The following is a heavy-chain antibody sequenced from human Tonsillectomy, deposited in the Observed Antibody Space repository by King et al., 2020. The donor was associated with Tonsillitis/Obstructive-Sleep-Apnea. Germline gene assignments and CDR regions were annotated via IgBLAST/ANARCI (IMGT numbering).Heavy chain of an antibody. CDR1: GFTFSSYA. CDR3: ASDGGP. J-gene: IGHJ5*02. V-gene: IGHV3-30*01. Sequence: VQLVESGGGVVQPGRSLRLSCAASGFTFSSYAMHWVRQAPGKGLEWVAVISYDGSNKYYADSVKGRFTISRDNSKNTLYLQMNSLRAEDTAVYYCASDGGPWGQGTLVTVSS. CDR2: ISYDGSNK.